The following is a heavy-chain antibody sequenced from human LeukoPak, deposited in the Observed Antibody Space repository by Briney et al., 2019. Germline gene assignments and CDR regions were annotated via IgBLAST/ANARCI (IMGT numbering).Heavy chain of an antibody. J-gene: IGHJ4*02. V-gene: IGHV3-9*03. CDR1: GFTFGDYA. D-gene: IGHD4-23*01. CDR3: AKASDYGGNSGIDY. CDR2: ISWNSGSI. Sequence: PGRSLRLSCTASGFTFGDYAMHWVRQAPGKGLEWVSGISWNSGSIGYADSVKGRFTISRDNAKNSLYLQMNSLRAEDMALYYCAKASDYGGNSGIDYWGQGTLVTVSS.